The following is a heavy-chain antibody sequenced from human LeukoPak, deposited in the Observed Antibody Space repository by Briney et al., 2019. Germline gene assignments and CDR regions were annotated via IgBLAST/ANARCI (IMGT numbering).Heavy chain of an antibody. J-gene: IGHJ4*02. D-gene: IGHD2-15*01. CDR2: IYYSGST. CDR3: ARHCSRSGGSCYRPYYFDF. CDR1: GGSISSYY. V-gene: IGHV4-59*08. Sequence: SETLSLTCTVSGGSISSYYWSWIRQPPGKGLEWIGYIYYSGSTNYNPSLKSRVTISVDTSKNQFSLKLGSVTAADTAVYYCARHCSRSGGSCYRPYYFDFWGQGTLVTVSS.